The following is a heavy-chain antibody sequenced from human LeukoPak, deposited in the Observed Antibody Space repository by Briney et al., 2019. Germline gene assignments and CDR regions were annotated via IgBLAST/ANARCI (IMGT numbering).Heavy chain of an antibody. D-gene: IGHD3-22*01. CDR2: INSGGSST. CDR3: ARALLYYYDSSGYYPTSPKRRTGSAFDI. Sequence: GGSLRLSCAASGFTFSSYWMHWVRQAPGKGLVWVSRINSGGSSTSYADSVKGRFTISRDNAKNTLYLQMNSLRAEDTAVYYCARALLYYYDSSGYYPTSPKRRTGSAFDIWGQGTMVTVSS. J-gene: IGHJ3*02. V-gene: IGHV3-74*01. CDR1: GFTFSSYW.